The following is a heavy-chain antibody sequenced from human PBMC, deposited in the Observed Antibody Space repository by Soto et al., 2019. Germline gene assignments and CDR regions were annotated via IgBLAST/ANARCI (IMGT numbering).Heavy chain of an antibody. CDR1: GGSISSGDYY. J-gene: IGHJ4*01. Sequence: SETLSLTCTVSGGSISSGDYYWSWIRQPPGKGLEWIGYIYYSGSTYYNPSLKTRVSLFLHTSENQFSLRLTSVTAADTAVYFCASLNYDYGRKYFDSWGHGTLVTVSS. CDR3: ASLNYDYGRKYFDS. D-gene: IGHD4-17*01. V-gene: IGHV4-30-4*01. CDR2: IYYSGST.